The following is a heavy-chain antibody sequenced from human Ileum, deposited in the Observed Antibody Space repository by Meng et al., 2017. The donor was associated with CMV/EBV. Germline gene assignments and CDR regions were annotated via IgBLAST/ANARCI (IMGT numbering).Heavy chain of an antibody. CDR3: AKDKGFRYLEWSSV. Sequence: GESLKISCAASGFTFSSYGMHWVRQAPGKGLEWVALIRSDGSDEYYGDSVKGRFTISRDNSKNTLFLQMNSLRAEDTAVYYCAKDKGFRYLEWSSVRGQGTLVTVSS. V-gene: IGHV3-30*02. J-gene: IGHJ4*02. D-gene: IGHD3-3*01. CDR2: IRSDGSDE. CDR1: GFTFSSYG.